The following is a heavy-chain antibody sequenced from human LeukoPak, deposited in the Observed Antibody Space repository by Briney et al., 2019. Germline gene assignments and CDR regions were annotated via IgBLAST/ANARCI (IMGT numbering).Heavy chain of an antibody. CDR3: ARAGAGEYYFDY. V-gene: IGHV3-30-3*01. CDR2: ISYDGSNK. D-gene: IGHD1-14*01. CDR1: GFTFSSYA. Sequence: PGGSLRLSCAASGFTFSSYAMHWVRQAPGKGLEWVAVISYDGSNKYYADSVKGRFTISRDNSKNTLYLQMNSLRAEDTAVYYCARAGAGEYYFDYWGQGTLVTVSS. J-gene: IGHJ4*02.